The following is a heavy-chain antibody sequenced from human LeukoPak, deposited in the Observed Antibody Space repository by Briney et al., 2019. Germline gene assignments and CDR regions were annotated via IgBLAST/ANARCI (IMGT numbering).Heavy chain of an antibody. V-gene: IGHV3-23*01. Sequence: PGGSLTLSCAASGFTFSSYSMGWVRQAPGKGLEWVSAIRGSGGSTYYADSVKGRVTISRDNSKYTLYLQMNSLRAEATAVYYCAKDPLRGRGNDYWGQGTLVTVSS. J-gene: IGHJ4*02. D-gene: IGHD3-16*01. CDR3: AKDPLRGRGNDY. CDR1: GFTFSSYS. CDR2: IRGSGGST.